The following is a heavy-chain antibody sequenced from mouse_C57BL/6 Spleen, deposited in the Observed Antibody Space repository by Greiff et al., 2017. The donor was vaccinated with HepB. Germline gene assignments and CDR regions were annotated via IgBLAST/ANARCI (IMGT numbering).Heavy chain of an antibody. CDR3: ARTAQMDY. CDR2: IDPSDSYT. D-gene: IGHD3-2*02. V-gene: IGHV1-50*01. CDR1: GYTFTSYW. Sequence: QVQLQQPGAELVKPGASVKLSCKASGYTFTSYWMQWVKQRPGQGLEWIGEIDPSDSYTNYNQKFKGKATLTVDTSSSPAHMQLSSLTSEDSAVYDCARTAQMDYWGQGTTLTVSS. J-gene: IGHJ2*01.